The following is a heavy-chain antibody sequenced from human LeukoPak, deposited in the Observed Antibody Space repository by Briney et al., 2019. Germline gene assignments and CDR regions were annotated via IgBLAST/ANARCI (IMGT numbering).Heavy chain of an antibody. CDR3: ARELAYYCDSSGYTNWFDP. CDR1: GYSFTSYW. V-gene: IGHV5-51*01. Sequence: GESLKISCKGSGYSFTSYWIGWVRQMPGKGLEWMGIIYPGDSDTRYSPSFQGQVTISADKSISTAYLQWSSLKASDTAIYYCARELAYYCDSSGYTNWFDPWGQGTLVAVSS. CDR2: IYPGDSDT. D-gene: IGHD3-22*01. J-gene: IGHJ5*02.